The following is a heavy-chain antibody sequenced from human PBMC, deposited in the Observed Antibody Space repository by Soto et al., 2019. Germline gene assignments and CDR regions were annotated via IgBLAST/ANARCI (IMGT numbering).Heavy chain of an antibody. Sequence: QVQLQQWGAGLLKPSETLSLTCAVYGGSFSGYYWSWIRQPPGKGLEWIGEINHRGRTNYNPSLKRRITTPVETSKNQFSLKMISVTAADTAVYYCARRGGNGFGEEPWGQGTLVTVSS. D-gene: IGHD3-10*01. V-gene: IGHV4-34*01. CDR3: ARRGGNGFGEEP. CDR2: INHRGRT. CDR1: GGSFSGYY. J-gene: IGHJ5*02.